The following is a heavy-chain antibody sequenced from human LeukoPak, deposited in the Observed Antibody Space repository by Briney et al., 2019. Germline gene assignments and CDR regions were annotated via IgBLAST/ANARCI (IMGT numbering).Heavy chain of an antibody. CDR3: AKTLPLYGGISLYYFDY. V-gene: IGHV1-2*02. D-gene: IGHD4-23*01. J-gene: IGHJ4*02. Sequence: ASVKVSCKASGYTFTSYDINWVRQATGQGLEWMGWINPNSGGTNYAQKFQGRVTMTRDTSISTAYMELSRLRSDDTAVYYCAKTLPLYGGISLYYFDYWGQGTLVTVSS. CDR1: GYTFTSYD. CDR2: INPNSGGT.